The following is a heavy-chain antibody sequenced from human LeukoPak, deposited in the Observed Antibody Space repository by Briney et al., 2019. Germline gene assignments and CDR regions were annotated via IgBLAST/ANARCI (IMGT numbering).Heavy chain of an antibody. V-gene: IGHV3-21*01. CDR3: VPVGAGMMGRGENRDY. D-gene: IGHD1-26*01. J-gene: IGHJ4*02. Sequence: GGSLRLSCAASGFTFSSYAMSWVRQAPGKGLEWVSAIDPSSTYIYYADSVKGRFTISRDNAENSLYLQMNSLRVEDTAVYYCVPVGAGMMGRGENRDYWGQGTLVTVSS. CDR2: IDPSSTYI. CDR1: GFTFSSYA.